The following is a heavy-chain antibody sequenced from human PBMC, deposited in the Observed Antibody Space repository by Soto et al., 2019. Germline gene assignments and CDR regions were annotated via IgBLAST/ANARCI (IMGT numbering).Heavy chain of an antibody. CDR3: AKGGPFTGGFDP. CDR1: GLTLRSYA. J-gene: IGHJ5*02. Sequence: EGQLLQSGGDLVQPGGSLRLSCAGSGLTLRSYAMTWIRQIPEKGLEWFSTISGRSAVPSYADSVNGRFTVSRDNSKNTLYLQMNRLRPDDTAIYYCAKGGPFTGGFDPWGQGTLVTVSA. V-gene: IGHV3-23*01. D-gene: IGHD3-16*01. CDR2: ISGRSAVP.